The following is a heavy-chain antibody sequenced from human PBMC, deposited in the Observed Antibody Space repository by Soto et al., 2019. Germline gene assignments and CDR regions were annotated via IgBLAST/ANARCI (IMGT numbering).Heavy chain of an antibody. J-gene: IGHJ6*02. CDR3: ARHADPYSSSWYYYGMDV. D-gene: IGHD6-13*01. Sequence: GGSLRLSCAASGFTFSSYVMTWVRQAPGKGLEWVSGINNRDGTTYYADSVNGQVTISADKSISTAYLQWSSLKASDTAMYYCARHADPYSSSWYYYGMDVWGQGTTVTVAS. V-gene: IGHV3-23*01. CDR2: INNRDGTT. CDR1: GFTFSSYV.